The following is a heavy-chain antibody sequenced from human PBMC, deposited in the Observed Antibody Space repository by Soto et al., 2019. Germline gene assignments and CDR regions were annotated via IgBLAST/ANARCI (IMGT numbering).Heavy chain of an antibody. CDR1: GYTFTSYG. CDR3: ARDEEWFEEYGPGWYFDY. V-gene: IGHV1-18*01. CDR2: ISAYNGNT. D-gene: IGHD3-10*01. Sequence: QVQLVQSGAEVKKPGASVKVSCKASGYTFTSYGISWVRQAPGQGLEWMGWISAYNGNTNYAQKLQGRVTMTTDTSNSTAYMELRSLRSDDTAVYYCARDEEWFEEYGPGWYFDYWGQGTLVTVSS. J-gene: IGHJ4*02.